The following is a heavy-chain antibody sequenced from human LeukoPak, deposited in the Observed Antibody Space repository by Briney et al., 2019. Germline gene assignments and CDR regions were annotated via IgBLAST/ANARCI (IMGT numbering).Heavy chain of an antibody. D-gene: IGHD3-3*01. Sequence: GESLKISCKGSGYTFTNYWIGWVRQMPGKGLEWMGLIYPGDSETRYSPSFQGQVTISADKSITTAYLQWGSLKASDTAMYYCARRIRVPATDYYFDYWSQGTLVNISS. CDR3: ARRIRVPATDYYFDY. J-gene: IGHJ4*02. CDR1: GYTFTNYW. V-gene: IGHV5-51*01. CDR2: IYPGDSET.